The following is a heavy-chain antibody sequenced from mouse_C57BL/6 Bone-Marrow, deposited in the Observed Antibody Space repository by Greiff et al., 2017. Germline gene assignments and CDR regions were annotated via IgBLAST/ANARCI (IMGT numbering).Heavy chain of an antibody. CDR3: ARGQFAY. CDR2: IYPGSGST. CDR1: GYTFTSYW. Sequence: VQLQQPGAELVKPGASVKMSCKASGYTFTSYWITWVKQRPGQGLEWIGDIYPGSGSTNYNEKLKSKATLTVDTSSSPAYMQLSSLTSEDSAVYYWARGQFAYWGQGTLVTVSA. J-gene: IGHJ3*01. V-gene: IGHV1-55*01.